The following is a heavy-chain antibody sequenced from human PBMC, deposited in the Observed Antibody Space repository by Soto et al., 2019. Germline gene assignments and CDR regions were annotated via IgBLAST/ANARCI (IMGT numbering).Heavy chain of an antibody. CDR2: IWYDGSNK. CDR1: GFTFSSYG. CDR3: ARKLTGSKNYFDY. D-gene: IGHD1-20*01. Sequence: QVQLVESGGGVVQPGRSLRLSCAASGFTFSSYGMHWVRQAPGKGLEWVAVIWYDGSNKYYADSVKGRFTISRDNSKNTLYLQMNSLRAEDTAVYYCARKLTGSKNYFDYWGQGTLVTVSS. J-gene: IGHJ4*02. V-gene: IGHV3-33*01.